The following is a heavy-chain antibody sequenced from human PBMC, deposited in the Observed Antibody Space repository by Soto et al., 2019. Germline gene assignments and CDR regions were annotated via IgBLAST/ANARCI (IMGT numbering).Heavy chain of an antibody. D-gene: IGHD3-22*01. Sequence: SVKVSCTASGGTFSSYTISWVRQAPGQGLEWMGRIIPILGIANYAQKFQGRVTITADKSTSTAYMELSSLRSEDTAVYYCGRDLGTDSSGYYSSFDYWGQGTLVTVSS. J-gene: IGHJ4*02. CDR2: IIPILGIA. V-gene: IGHV1-69*04. CDR3: GRDLGTDSSGYYSSFDY. CDR1: GGTFSSYT.